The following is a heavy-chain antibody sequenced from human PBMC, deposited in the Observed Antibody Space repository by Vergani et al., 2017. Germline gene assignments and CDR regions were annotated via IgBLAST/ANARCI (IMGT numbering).Heavy chain of an antibody. J-gene: IGHJ4*02. CDR2: IHTSGST. CDR3: ARDSCLGGSCYESLFDY. D-gene: IGHD2-15*01. Sequence: QVQLQESGPGLVKPSQTLSLTCTVSGGSINSHNYYWSWIRQPAGKGLEWIGRIHTSGSTNYNPSLKSRVTMSEDTSKNQFSLNLTSVTAADTAVYFCARDSCLGGSCYESLFDYWGQGILVTVSS. V-gene: IGHV4-61*02. CDR1: GGSINSHNYY.